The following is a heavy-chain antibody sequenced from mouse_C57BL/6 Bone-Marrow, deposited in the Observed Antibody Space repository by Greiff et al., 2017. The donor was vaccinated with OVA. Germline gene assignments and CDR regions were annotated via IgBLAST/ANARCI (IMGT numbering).Heavy chain of an antibody. Sequence: LVESGGGLVQPGGSLKLSCAASGFTFSDYYMYWVRQTPEKRLEWVAYISNGGGSTYYPDTVKGRFTISRDNAKNTLYLQMSRLKSEDTAMYYCARRDTTEYFDVWGTGTTVTVSS. D-gene: IGHD1-1*01. J-gene: IGHJ1*03. CDR3: ARRDTTEYFDV. CDR2: ISNGGGST. V-gene: IGHV5-12*01. CDR1: GFTFSDYY.